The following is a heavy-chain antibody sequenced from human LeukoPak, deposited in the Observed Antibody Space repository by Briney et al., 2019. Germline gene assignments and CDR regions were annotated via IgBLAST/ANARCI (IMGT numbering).Heavy chain of an antibody. CDR1: GGSFSGYY. Sequence: SETLSLTCAVYGGSFSGYYWSWIRQPPGKGPEWIGEINHSGSTNYNPSLKSRVTISVDTSKNQFSLKLSSVTAADTAVYYCARGAMAILDYWGQGTLVTVSS. CDR2: INHSGST. D-gene: IGHD5-24*01. J-gene: IGHJ4*02. CDR3: ARGAMAILDY. V-gene: IGHV4-34*01.